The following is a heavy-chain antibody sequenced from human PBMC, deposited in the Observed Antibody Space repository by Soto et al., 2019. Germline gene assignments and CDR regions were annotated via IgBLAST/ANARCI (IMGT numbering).Heavy chain of an antibody. CDR1: GGSVSSGSYY. CDR3: AREWRGCTSTSCYGHGMDV. Sequence: QVQLQESGPGLVKPSETLSLTCTVSGGSVSSGSYYWTWIRQSPGKGLEWIGWLYYRGSTDYNPSLKSRVTITVDTAKKQFSLKLSSVTAADTAVYYCAREWRGCTSTSCYGHGMDVWGQGTTVTGSS. V-gene: IGHV4-61*01. J-gene: IGHJ6*02. CDR2: LYYRGST. D-gene: IGHD2-2*01.